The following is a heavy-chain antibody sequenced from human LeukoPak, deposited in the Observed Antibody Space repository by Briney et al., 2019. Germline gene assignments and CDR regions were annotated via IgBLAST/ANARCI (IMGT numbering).Heavy chain of an antibody. D-gene: IGHD6-19*01. Sequence: SETLSLTCAVYGGSFSGYYWSWIRQPPGKGLEWIGEINHSGSTNYNPSLKSRVTISVDTSKNQFSLKLSSVTAADTAVYYCAIASSGGTFDYWGQGTLVTVSS. CDR3: AIASSGGTFDY. V-gene: IGHV4-34*01. J-gene: IGHJ4*02. CDR1: GGSFSGYY. CDR2: INHSGST.